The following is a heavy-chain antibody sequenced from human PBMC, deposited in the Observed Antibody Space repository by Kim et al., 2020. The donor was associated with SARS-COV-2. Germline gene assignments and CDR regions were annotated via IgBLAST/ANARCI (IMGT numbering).Heavy chain of an antibody. V-gene: IGHV4-39*01. CDR1: GGSISSTPYY. J-gene: IGHJ4*02. CDR2: ISYSGSS. Sequence: SETLSLTCTVSGGSISSTPYYWGWIRQPPGKGLEWIGSISYSGSSYFNPSLKSRVTMSVDTSKNQFSLKLSSVTAADTAVYYCASGRGALREISAVWGQGTLVPVSS. CDR3: ASGRGALREISAV. D-gene: IGHD4-17*01.